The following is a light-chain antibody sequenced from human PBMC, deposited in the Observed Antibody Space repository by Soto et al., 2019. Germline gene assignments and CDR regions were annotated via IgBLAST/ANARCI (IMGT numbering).Light chain of an antibody. J-gene: IGKJ5*01. CDR1: QSVSSSY. CDR2: DAS. CDR3: QQRSNWPPGIT. V-gene: IGKV3-11*01. Sequence: PGESVTLSCRASQSVSSSYLAWYQQKPGQAPRLLIYDASNRATGIPARFSGSGSGTDFTLTISSLEPEDFAVNYCQQRSNWPPGITFGQGTRLEIK.